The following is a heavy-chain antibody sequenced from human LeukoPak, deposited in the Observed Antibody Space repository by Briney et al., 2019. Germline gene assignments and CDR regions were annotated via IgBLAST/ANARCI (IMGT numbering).Heavy chain of an antibody. CDR2: IYTSGST. CDR1: GGSISSGSYY. D-gene: IGHD3-9*01. CDR3: ARGIYDILTGYYTYFDY. Sequence: SQTLSLTCTVSGGSISSGSYYWSWIRQPAGKGLERFGRIYTSGSTNSTPSPTTASTISVATTHNQFSRTPSSVTAPPTTAYYCARGIYDILTGYYTYFDYGGEGTLVTVSS. J-gene: IGHJ4*02. V-gene: IGHV4-61*02.